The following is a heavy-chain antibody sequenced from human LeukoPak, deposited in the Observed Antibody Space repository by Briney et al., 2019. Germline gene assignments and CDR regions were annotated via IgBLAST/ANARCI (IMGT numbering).Heavy chain of an antibody. CDR2: INPNSGGT. D-gene: IGHD6-19*01. V-gene: IGHV1-2*02. CDR1: GYTFTGYY. CDR3: ARGLIAVAAALWY. Sequence: GASVKVSCKASGYTFTGYYMHWVRQAPGQGLEWMGWINPNSGGTNYAQKFQGRVTMTRDTSISTAYMELSRLRSDDTAVYYCARGLIAVAAALWYWGQGTLVTVSS. J-gene: IGHJ4*02.